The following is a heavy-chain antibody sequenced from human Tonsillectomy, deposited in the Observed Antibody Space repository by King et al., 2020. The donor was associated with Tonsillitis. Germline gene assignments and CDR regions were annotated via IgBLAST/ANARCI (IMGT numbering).Heavy chain of an antibody. J-gene: IGHJ6*02. CDR1: GYTFTGYY. CDR3: ARGGGSGWYPNNYGMDV. V-gene: IGHV1-2*02. Sequence: VQLVQSGAEVKKPGASVKVSCKASGYTFTGYYMHWVRQAPGQGLEWMGWINPNIGGTNYAQKFQGRVTMTRDTSISTAYMELSRLRSDDTAVYYCARGGGSGWYPNNYGMDVWGQGTTVTVSS. D-gene: IGHD6-19*01. CDR2: INPNIGGT.